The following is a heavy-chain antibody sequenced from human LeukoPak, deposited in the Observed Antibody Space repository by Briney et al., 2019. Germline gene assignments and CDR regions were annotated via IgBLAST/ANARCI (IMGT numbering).Heavy chain of an antibody. CDR2: ISNTGGST. Sequence: GGSLRLSCAASGFSFNTYAMRWVRQAPGKRLEWVSPISNTGGSTYYADSVKGRFTISGDKSKNTLSLQMNSLRAEDTAVYYCAQQVGYCSSGSCYFTYWGQGTLVTVSS. J-gene: IGHJ1*01. V-gene: IGHV3-23*01. CDR1: GFSFNTYA. CDR3: AQQVGYCSSGSCYFTY. D-gene: IGHD2-15*01.